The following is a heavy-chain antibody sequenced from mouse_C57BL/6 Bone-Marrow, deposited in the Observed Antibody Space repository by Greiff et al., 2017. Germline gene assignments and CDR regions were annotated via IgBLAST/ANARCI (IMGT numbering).Heavy chain of an antibody. D-gene: IGHD1-1*01. Sequence: QVQLQQPGAELVKPGASVKLSCKASGYTFTSYWMNWVKQRPGRGLEWIGRLDPNSGGTKYNEKFKSKATLPVDKPYSTAYMRLSNLTSEDSAVYYCARAHYYGSSYVNWYFDVWGTGITVTVSA. CDR3: ARAHYYGSSYVNWYFDV. CDR1: GYTFTSYW. CDR2: LDPNSGGT. J-gene: IGHJ1*03. V-gene: IGHV1-72*01.